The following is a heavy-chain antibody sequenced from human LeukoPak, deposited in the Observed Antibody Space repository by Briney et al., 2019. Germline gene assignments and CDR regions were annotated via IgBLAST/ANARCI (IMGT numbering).Heavy chain of an antibody. V-gene: IGHV1-2*02. J-gene: IGHJ4*02. CDR3: ARDLNWGPDY. D-gene: IGHD7-27*01. Sequence: ASVKVSCKTSGFTFTGHYMHWVRQAPGQGLEWIGWINANTGVTHYALKFQGRVTMTRDTSISTVYMDLSSLKSDDTAVYYCARDLNWGPDYWGQGTLVIVSS. CDR2: INANTGVT. CDR1: GFTFTGHY.